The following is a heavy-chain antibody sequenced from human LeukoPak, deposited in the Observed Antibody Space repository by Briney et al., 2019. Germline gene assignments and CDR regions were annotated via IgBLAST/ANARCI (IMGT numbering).Heavy chain of an antibody. CDR2: VNPNSGDT. CDR3: ARTILWSAYSPHDY. CDR1: GYTFTGYY. V-gene: IGHV1-2*02. D-gene: IGHD3-3*01. J-gene: IGHJ4*02. Sequence: ASVKVSCKASGYTFTGYYLHWVRQAPGQGLDWMGWVNPNSGDTYCAQKFHGRVTMTRDTSITTAYMELSSLRSDDTAVYYCARTILWSAYSPHDYWGQGTLVTVSS.